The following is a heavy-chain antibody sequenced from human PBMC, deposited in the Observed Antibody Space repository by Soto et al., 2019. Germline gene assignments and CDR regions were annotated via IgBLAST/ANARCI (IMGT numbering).Heavy chain of an antibody. Sequence: ASVKVSCKASGYTFTSYDINWVRQATGQGLEWMGWMNPNSGNTGYAQKFQGRVTMTRNTSISTAYMELSSLRSEDTAVYYCARTNYYDNSGHPNGFDPWGQGTLVTVS. CDR3: ARTNYYDNSGHPNGFDP. V-gene: IGHV1-8*01. D-gene: IGHD3-22*01. J-gene: IGHJ5*02. CDR1: GYTFTSYD. CDR2: MNPNSGNT.